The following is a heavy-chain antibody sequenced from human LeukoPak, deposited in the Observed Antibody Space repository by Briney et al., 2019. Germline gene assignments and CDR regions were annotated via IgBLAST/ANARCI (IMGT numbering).Heavy chain of an antibody. CDR3: ARDRTGNYAPFDY. Sequence: AGGSLRLSCAASGFTFDDYAMHWVRQAPGKGLEWVSGISWNSGSIGYADSVKGRFTISRDNAKNSLYLQMNSLRAEDTAVYYCARDRTGNYAPFDYWGQGTLVTVSS. CDR1: GFTFDDYA. D-gene: IGHD3/OR15-3a*01. J-gene: IGHJ4*02. V-gene: IGHV3-9*01. CDR2: ISWNSGSI.